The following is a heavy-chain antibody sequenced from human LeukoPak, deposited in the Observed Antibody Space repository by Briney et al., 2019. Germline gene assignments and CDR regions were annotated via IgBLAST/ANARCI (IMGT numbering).Heavy chain of an antibody. CDR1: GYTFTSNY. CDR3: ARASGSSAVPFDY. Sequence: ASVEVSCKASGYTFTSNYMHWVRQAPGQGLEWMGVIAPSSGTTSYAQKFQGRVTMTRDTSTSTLYMELSSLTSEDTAVYYCARASGSSAVPFDYWGQGTLVTVSS. V-gene: IGHV1-46*01. D-gene: IGHD3-10*01. CDR2: IAPSSGTT. J-gene: IGHJ4*02.